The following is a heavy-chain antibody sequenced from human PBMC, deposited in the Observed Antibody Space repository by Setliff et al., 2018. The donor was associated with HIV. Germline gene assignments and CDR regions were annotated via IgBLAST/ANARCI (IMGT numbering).Heavy chain of an antibody. CDR2: ISHSGST. J-gene: IGHJ4*02. CDR1: GYSISRDYY. D-gene: IGHD1-26*01. V-gene: IGHV4-38-2*02. Sequence: SETLSLTCTVSGYSISRDYYWGWIRRPPGKRLEWIGTISHSGSTYYNPSLRSRVTISVDTAKNQFSLKLSSVTAADTAVYYCARVVPLGGNDFWGQGTLVTVSS. CDR3: ARVVPLGGNDF.